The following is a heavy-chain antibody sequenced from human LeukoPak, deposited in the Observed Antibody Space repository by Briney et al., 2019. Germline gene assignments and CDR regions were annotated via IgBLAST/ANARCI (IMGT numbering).Heavy chain of an antibody. J-gene: IGHJ4*02. Sequence: SETLSLTCAVSGYSISSGYYWGWIRQPPGKGLEWIGSIYHSGSTYYNPSLKSRVTISVGTSKNQFSLKLSSVTAADTAVYYCARRWFGEIDYWGQGTLVTVSS. CDR1: GYSISSGYY. V-gene: IGHV4-38-2*01. CDR3: ARRWFGEIDY. D-gene: IGHD3-10*01. CDR2: IYHSGST.